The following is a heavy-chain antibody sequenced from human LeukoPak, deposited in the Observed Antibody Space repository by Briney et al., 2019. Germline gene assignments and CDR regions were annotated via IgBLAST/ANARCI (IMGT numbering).Heavy chain of an antibody. CDR3: AKVVDSGF. V-gene: IGHV3-23*01. J-gene: IGHJ4*02. D-gene: IGHD2-15*01. Sequence: PGGSLRLSCAASGFTFASYALSWVRQAPGKGLEWISAIRGSGDGTYYADSVKGRFTISRDNSKNTLYLQMNSLRVEDTAVYYCAKVVDSGFWGQGTLVTVSS. CDR2: IRGSGDGT. CDR1: GFTFASYA.